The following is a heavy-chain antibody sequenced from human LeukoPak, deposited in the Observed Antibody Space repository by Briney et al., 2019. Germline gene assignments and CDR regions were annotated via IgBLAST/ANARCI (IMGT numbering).Heavy chain of an antibody. Sequence: GGSLRLSCAASGFTFTSYTMSWVRQAPGKGLEWVSAISGSGGGTYYADSVKGRFTISRDNSKNTLYLQMNSLRAEDTAVYYCAKGDFYGDYPYGMDVWGQGTTVTVSS. J-gene: IGHJ6*02. D-gene: IGHD3-3*01. CDR1: GFTFTSYT. CDR2: ISGSGGGT. CDR3: AKGDFYGDYPYGMDV. V-gene: IGHV3-23*01.